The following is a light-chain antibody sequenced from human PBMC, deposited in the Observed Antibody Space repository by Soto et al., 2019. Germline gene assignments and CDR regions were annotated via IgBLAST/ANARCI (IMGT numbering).Light chain of an antibody. Sequence: QSVLTQPPSASGSPGQSVTISCTVTSGDIGGYDYVSWYQQHPGKAPKLMIYGVTKRPLGVPDRFSGSKSGNTASLTVSGLQAEDEADYYCSSYAGSNNPYVFGTGTKVTVL. CDR3: SSYAGSNNPYV. CDR1: SGDIGGYDY. CDR2: GVT. J-gene: IGLJ1*01. V-gene: IGLV2-8*01.